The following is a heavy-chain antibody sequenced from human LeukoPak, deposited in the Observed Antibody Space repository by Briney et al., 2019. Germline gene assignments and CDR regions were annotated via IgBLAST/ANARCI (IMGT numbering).Heavy chain of an antibody. D-gene: IGHD5-18*01. CDR1: GFSFSSYA. J-gene: IGHJ4*02. CDR3: AGIQLWPLMFFFDY. CDR2: IPYDGANE. V-gene: IGHV3-30*17. Sequence: GSLRLSCAASGFSFSSYAMHWVRQAPGKGLERVAGIPYDGANEYYANSVKGRFTSSRGNSKNTLYLQMDSLRADDTAVYFCAGIQLWPLMFFFDYWGQGTLVTVSS.